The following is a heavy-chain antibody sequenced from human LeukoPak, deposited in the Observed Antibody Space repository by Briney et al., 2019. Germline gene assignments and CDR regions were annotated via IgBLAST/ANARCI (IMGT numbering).Heavy chain of an antibody. V-gene: IGHV3-21*01. J-gene: IGHJ6*03. D-gene: IGHD3-16*02. CDR3: ARSDVATFGGVIVIPVDYYYHYMDV. CDR1: GFTFSNYW. Sequence: GGSLRLSCAASGFTFSNYWLNWVRQAPGKGLERVSSISSSSSYIYYADSVKGRFTISRDNAKNSLYLQMNSLRAEDTAVYYCARSDVATFGGVIVIPVDYYYHYMDVWGKGTTVTVSS. CDR2: ISSSSSYI.